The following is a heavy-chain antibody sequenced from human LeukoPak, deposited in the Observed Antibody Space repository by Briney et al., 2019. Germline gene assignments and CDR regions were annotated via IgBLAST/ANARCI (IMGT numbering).Heavy chain of an antibody. CDR3: VRGYSFGPYGMDV. D-gene: IGHD2-15*01. J-gene: IGHJ6*02. CDR2: ISDSGGST. V-gene: IGHV3-64D*09. CDR1: GFPFSSYA. Sequence: GGSLRLSCSASGFPFSSYAMHWVRQAPGKGLEYVSSISDSGGSTYYADSVKGRFTISRDNSKNTLYLQMSSLRAEDTAVYFCVRGYSFGPYGMDVWGQGTTVTVSS.